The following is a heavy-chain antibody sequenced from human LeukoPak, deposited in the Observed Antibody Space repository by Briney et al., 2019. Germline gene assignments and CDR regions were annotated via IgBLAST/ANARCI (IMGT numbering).Heavy chain of an antibody. CDR1: GFTVSSNY. Sequence: GGSLRLSCAASGFTVSSNYMSWVRQAPGKGLEWVSVIYSGGSTYYADSVKGRFTISRDNSKNTLYLQINSLRAEDTAVYYCARADFSSSWSLGYWGQGTLVTVSS. J-gene: IGHJ4*02. D-gene: IGHD6-13*01. CDR3: ARADFSSSWSLGY. V-gene: IGHV3-53*01. CDR2: IYSGGST.